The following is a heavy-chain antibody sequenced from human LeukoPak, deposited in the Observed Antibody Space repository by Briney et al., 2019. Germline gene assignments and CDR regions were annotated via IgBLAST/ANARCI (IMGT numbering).Heavy chain of an antibody. V-gene: IGHV4-39*07. J-gene: IGHJ4*02. CDR3: ATGQQQLPIIDY. D-gene: IGHD6-13*01. CDR1: GGSINSSSYY. Sequence: TSETLSLTCTVSGGSINSSSYYWGWIRQPPGKGLEWIGSIYTSGSTSYNSSLKSRVTMSVDTSKNQFSLKLTSVTAADTAVYYCATGQQQLPIIDYWGQGTLVTVSS. CDR2: IYTSGST.